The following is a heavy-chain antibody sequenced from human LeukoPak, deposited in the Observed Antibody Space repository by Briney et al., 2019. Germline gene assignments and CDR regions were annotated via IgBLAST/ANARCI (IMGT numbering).Heavy chain of an antibody. CDR2: ISYDGSNK. V-gene: IGHV3-30*18. CDR1: GFTFSSYG. J-gene: IGHJ4*02. Sequence: GGSLRLSCAASGFTFSSYGMHWVRQAPGKGLEWVAVISYDGSNKYYADSVKGRFTISRDNSKNTLYLQMNSLRGDDTAVYYCAKDVGKWESLHFFDYWGQGTLVTVSS. CDR3: AKDVGKWESLHFFDY. D-gene: IGHD1-26*01.